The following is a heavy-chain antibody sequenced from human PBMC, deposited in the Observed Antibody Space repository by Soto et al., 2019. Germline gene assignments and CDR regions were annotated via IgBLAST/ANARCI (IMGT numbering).Heavy chain of an antibody. D-gene: IGHD3-16*02. V-gene: IGHV1-69*12. Sequence: QVQLVQSGAEVKKPGSSVKVSCKASGGTFSSYAVNWVRQAPGQGLEWMGGIIPIFGTTNYAQKFQGRVTITAEESTSTGYMELSSLRSEDTDVYYCARVAYYDYVSGSYRSAYYYGMDVWGQGTTVTVSS. J-gene: IGHJ6*02. CDR2: IIPIFGTT. CDR1: GGTFSSYA. CDR3: ARVAYYDYVSGSYRSAYYYGMDV.